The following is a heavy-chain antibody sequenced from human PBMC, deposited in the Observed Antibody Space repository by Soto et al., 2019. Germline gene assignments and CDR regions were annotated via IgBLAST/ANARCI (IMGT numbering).Heavy chain of an antibody. CDR2: FSGSGGGT. V-gene: IGHV3-23*01. J-gene: IGHJ4*02. CDR1: GFTFSSYA. D-gene: IGHD6-6*01. CDR3: AKDLGSSSWDFDY. Sequence: GGSLRLSCAASGFTFSSYAMSWVRQAPGKGLEWVSTFSGSGGGTYYADSVQGRFTISRDNSKNTLYLQMNSLRAEDTAVYFCAKDLGSSSWDFDYWGQGTLVTVSS.